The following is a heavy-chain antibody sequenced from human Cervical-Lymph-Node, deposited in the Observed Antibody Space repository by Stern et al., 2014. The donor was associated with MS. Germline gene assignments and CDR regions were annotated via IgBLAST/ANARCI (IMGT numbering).Heavy chain of an antibody. Sequence: VPLVASGAEVKKPGSSVKVSCKASGGTFSSYAIRWVRQAHGQGLAWVGGIIPSIGIANHAQKFQGRVTITADKSTNTGYMELSSLRSEDTALYYCARDGGGVDIWGQGTMVSVSS. V-gene: IGHV1-69*04. CDR3: ARDGGGVDI. CDR2: IIPSIGIA. J-gene: IGHJ3*02. CDR1: GGTFSSYA. D-gene: IGHD2-8*01.